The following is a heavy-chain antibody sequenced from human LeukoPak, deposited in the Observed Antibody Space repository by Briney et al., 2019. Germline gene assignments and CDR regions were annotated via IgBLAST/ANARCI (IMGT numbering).Heavy chain of an antibody. CDR1: GFTFSTFA. CDR3: ATYRQVLLPFES. J-gene: IGHJ4*02. CDR2: IFPSGGEI. V-gene: IGHV3-23*01. D-gene: IGHD2-8*02. Sequence: GGSLRLSCAASGFTFSTFAMIWVRQPPGKGLEWVSSIFPSGGEIHYADSVRGRFTISRDNSKSTLSLQMNCLRAEDTAIYYCATYRQVLLPFESWGQGTLVTVSS.